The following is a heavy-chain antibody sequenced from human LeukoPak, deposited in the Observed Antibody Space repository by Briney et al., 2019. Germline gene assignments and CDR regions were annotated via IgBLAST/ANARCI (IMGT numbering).Heavy chain of an antibody. CDR1: GFTFSTFA. CDR3: ATYRQVLLPFES. J-gene: IGHJ4*02. CDR2: IFPSGGEI. V-gene: IGHV3-23*01. D-gene: IGHD2-8*02. Sequence: GGSLRLSCAASGFTFSTFAMIWVRQPPGKGLEWVSSIFPSGGEIHYADSVRGRFTISRDNSKSTLSLQMNCLRAEDTAIYYCATYRQVLLPFESWGQGTLVTVSS.